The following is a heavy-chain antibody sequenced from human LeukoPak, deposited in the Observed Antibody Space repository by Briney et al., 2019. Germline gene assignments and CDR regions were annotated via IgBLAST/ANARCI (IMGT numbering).Heavy chain of an antibody. CDR2: IYYSGST. CDR3: ARLHDYGSNY. CDR1: GGSISSYY. Sequence: SETLSLTCPLSGGSISSYYWRWIRQPPGKGLEWIGYIYYSGSTNYNPSLKSRVTISVDTSKNQFSLKLSSVTAADTAVYYCARLHDYGSNYWGQGTLVTVSS. D-gene: IGHD4-17*01. J-gene: IGHJ4*02. V-gene: IGHV4-59*08.